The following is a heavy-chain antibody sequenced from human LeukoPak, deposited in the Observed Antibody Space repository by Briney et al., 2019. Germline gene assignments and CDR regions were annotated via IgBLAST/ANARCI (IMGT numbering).Heavy chain of an antibody. J-gene: IGHJ6*03. CDR2: INPNSGAT. CDR1: GYIFTGHL. Sequence: ASVKVSCKGSGYIFTGHLIHWVRQAPGQGLEWMGWINPNSGATTYAQKFKGRVTMTRDTSTSTAYMELSGPRSDDTAIYFCAGDERRGYSGYDPYYMDVWGKGTTVTVSS. V-gene: IGHV1-2*02. CDR3: AGDERRGYSGYDPYYMDV. D-gene: IGHD5-12*01.